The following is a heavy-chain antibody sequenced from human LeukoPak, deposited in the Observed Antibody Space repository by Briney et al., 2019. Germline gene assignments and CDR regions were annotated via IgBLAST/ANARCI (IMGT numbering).Heavy chain of an antibody. D-gene: IGHD3-22*01. V-gene: IGHV4-39*01. CDR3: ARGLRFPYDSSGYLFDY. CDR1: GASIASNTYF. CDR2: FSYTGRA. J-gene: IGHJ4*02. Sequence: SETLSLTCTVSGASIASNTYFWGWIRQSPGKGLEWIGTFSYTGRAYYNPSLDSRVTISGDASTNQFSLRLTSVTAADTAVYYCARGLRFPYDSSGYLFDYWGQGTLVTVSS.